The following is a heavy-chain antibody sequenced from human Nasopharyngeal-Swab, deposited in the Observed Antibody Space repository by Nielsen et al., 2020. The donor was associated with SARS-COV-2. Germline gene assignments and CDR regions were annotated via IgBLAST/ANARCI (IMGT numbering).Heavy chain of an antibody. D-gene: IGHD5-12*01. CDR2: IYPGDSDT. CDR3: ARLGGYSGYGYYYGMDI. Sequence: GESLKISCQGSGYSFTSYWIGWVRQMPGTGLEWMGIIYPGDSDTRYSPSFQGQVTISADKSISTAYLQWSSLKASDTAMYYCARLGGYSGYGYYYGMDIWGQGTTVTVSS. J-gene: IGHJ6*02. CDR1: GYSFTSYW. V-gene: IGHV5-51*01.